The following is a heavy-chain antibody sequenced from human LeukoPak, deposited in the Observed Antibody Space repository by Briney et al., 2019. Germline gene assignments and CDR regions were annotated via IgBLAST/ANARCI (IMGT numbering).Heavy chain of an antibody. J-gene: IGHJ4*02. CDR3: ARVDSFCPY. V-gene: IGHV1-2*02. D-gene: IGHD3-16*01. Sequence: WASVKVSCKASGYTFTGYYMHWVRQAPGQGLEWMGWINPNSGGTNYAQKFQGRVTMTRDTSISIAYMELSRLRSDDTAVYYCARVDSFCPYWGQGTLVTVSS. CDR2: INPNSGGT. CDR1: GYTFTGYY.